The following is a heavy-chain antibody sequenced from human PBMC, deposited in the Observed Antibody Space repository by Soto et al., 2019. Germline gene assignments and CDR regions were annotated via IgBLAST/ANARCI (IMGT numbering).Heavy chain of an antibody. CDR1: GYTFTSYG. CDR2: ISVYNGDT. Sequence: ASVKVSCKSSGYTFTSYGISWVRQAPGQGLEWMGWISVYNGDTKYAQKLQGRVTMTTDTSTSTAYMELRSLRSDDTAVYYCASKKAYYGSGIQPYYYYGMDVWGQGTTVTVSS. CDR3: ASKKAYYGSGIQPYYYYGMDV. J-gene: IGHJ6*02. D-gene: IGHD3-10*01. V-gene: IGHV1-18*04.